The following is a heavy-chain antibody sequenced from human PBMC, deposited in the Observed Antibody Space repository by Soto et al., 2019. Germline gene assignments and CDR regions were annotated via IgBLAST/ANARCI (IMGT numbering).Heavy chain of an antibody. CDR3: ARGPLAYCGGDCYSPPLLDYYGMDV. V-gene: IGHV3-33*01. J-gene: IGHJ6*02. CDR2: IWYDGSNK. CDR1: GFTFSSYG. D-gene: IGHD2-21*02. Sequence: LRLSCAASGFTFSSYGMHWVRQAPGKGLEWVAVIWYDGSNKYYADSVKGRFTISRDNSKNTLYLQMNSLRAEDTAVYYCARGPLAYCGGDCYSPPLLDYYGMDVWGQGTTVTVS.